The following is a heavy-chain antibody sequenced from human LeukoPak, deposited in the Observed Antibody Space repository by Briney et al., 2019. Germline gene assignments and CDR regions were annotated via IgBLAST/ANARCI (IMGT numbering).Heavy chain of an antibody. CDR1: GGTFSSYA. CDR2: IIPIFGTA. D-gene: IGHD5-18*01. V-gene: IGHV1-69*13. Sequence: GASVKVSCKASGGTFSSYAISWVRQAPGQGLEWMGGIIPIFGTANYAQKFQGRVTITADESTSTAYMELSSLRSEDTAVYYCARSDTAMVYYFDYWGQGTLVTVSS. J-gene: IGHJ4*02. CDR3: ARSDTAMVYYFDY.